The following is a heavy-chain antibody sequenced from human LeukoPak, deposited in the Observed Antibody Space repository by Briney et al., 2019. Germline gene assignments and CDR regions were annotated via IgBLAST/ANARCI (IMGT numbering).Heavy chain of an antibody. Sequence: PSETLSLTCTVSGGSISSGGYYWSWIRQHPGKGLEWIGYIYYSGSTYYNPSLKSRVTISVDMSKNQFSLKLSSVTAADTAVYYCARDPHKGLWFGDHQPFDIWGQGTMVTVSS. J-gene: IGHJ3*02. CDR1: GGSISSGGYY. CDR3: ARDPHKGLWFGDHQPFDI. V-gene: IGHV4-31*03. CDR2: IYYSGST. D-gene: IGHD3-10*01.